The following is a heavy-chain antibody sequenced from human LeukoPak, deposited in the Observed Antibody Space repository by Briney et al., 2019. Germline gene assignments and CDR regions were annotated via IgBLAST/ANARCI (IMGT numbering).Heavy chain of an antibody. CDR1: GYTFTGYY. Sequence: ASVKVSCMASGYTFTGYYLHWVRQAPGQGLEWMGWINPNSGATNYAQKSQGRVAMTRDRSISTAYMELSRLRSDDTAVYYCATTESGSYYPLDYWGQGTLVTVSS. J-gene: IGHJ4*02. D-gene: IGHD1-26*01. V-gene: IGHV1-2*02. CDR2: INPNSGAT. CDR3: ATTESGSYYPLDY.